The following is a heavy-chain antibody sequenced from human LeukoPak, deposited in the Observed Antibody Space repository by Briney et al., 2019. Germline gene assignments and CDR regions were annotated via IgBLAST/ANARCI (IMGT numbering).Heavy chain of an antibody. V-gene: IGHV1-2*02. CDR1: GYTFTAYY. CDR2: INPNSGGS. Sequence: ASVKVSCKASGYTFTAYYMHWARQAPGQGLEWMGWINPNSGGSDYAQKFQGRVTMTRDTSISTAYMELSSLRSDDTAVYYCARSDSSGWLDYWGQGTLVTVSS. CDR3: ARSDSSGWLDY. J-gene: IGHJ4*02. D-gene: IGHD6-19*01.